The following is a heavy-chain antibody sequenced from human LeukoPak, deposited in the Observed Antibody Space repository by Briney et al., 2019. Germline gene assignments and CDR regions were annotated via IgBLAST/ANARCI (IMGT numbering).Heavy chain of an antibody. Sequence: GSLRLSCAASGFTFSSNYMSWVRQAPGKGLEWVSVIYSGGGTYYADSVKGRFTISKDNSKNTLYLQMSSLRVEDTALYYCARGVGQDAFDIWGQGTMVTVSS. CDR3: ARGVGQDAFDI. V-gene: IGHV3-53*01. CDR1: GFTFSSNY. D-gene: IGHD1-26*01. J-gene: IGHJ3*02. CDR2: IYSGGGT.